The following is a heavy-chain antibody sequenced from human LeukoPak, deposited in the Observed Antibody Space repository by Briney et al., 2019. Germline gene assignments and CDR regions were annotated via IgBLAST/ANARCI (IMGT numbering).Heavy chain of an antibody. V-gene: IGHV4-59*08. J-gene: IGHJ4*02. CDR1: GGSISNYY. Sequence: SETLSLTCTVSGGSISNYYWSWIRQTPGKGLEWIGYIYYSGSNSYNPSLKSRVTISVDTSKNQFSLKLSSVTAADTAVFYCARHRLPTYYFDYWGQGTLVTVSS. CDR2: IYYSGSN. CDR3: ARHRLPTYYFDY.